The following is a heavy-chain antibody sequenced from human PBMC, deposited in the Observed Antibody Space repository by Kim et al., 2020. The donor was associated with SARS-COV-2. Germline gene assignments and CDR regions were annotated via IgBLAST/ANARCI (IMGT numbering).Heavy chain of an antibody. Sequence: GGSLRLSCAASGFTFSSYGMHWVRQAPGKGLEWVAVIWYDGSIRKYADSVKGRFAISRDNSKNTVYLQMNTLRAEDTAMYYCARDRAARNFDDWGQGILVTVPS. CDR3: ARDRAARNFDD. D-gene: IGHD5-18*01. J-gene: IGHJ4*02. CDR1: GFTFSSYG. V-gene: IGHV3-33*01. CDR2: IWYDGSIR.